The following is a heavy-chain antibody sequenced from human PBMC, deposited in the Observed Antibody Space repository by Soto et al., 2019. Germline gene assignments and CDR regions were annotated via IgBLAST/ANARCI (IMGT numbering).Heavy chain of an antibody. Sequence: QLQLQESGPGLVKPSETLSLSCTVSGGSITSGTYLWGWIRQAPGKGLEWIGSMYSNGNTYYKPSRKTRDTKSVDTSQMQFTVKVTSVIAAQTALYYCVRQMNRNSVSSGFDYRGQGSPVTVSS. V-gene: IGHV4-39*01. CDR1: GGSITSGTYL. D-gene: IGHD3-16*02. CDR2: MYSNGNT. CDR3: VRQMNRNSVSSGFDY. J-gene: IGHJ4*02.